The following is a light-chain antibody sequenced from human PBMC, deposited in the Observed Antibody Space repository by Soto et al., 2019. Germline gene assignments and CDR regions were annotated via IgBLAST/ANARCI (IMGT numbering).Light chain of an antibody. CDR2: DVT. CDR1: SSDIGGYKY. V-gene: IGLV2-14*03. J-gene: IGLJ3*02. Sequence: QSALTQPASVSGSPGQSITISCTGTSSDIGGYKYVSWYQQHPGKVPKLVIYDVTNRPSGVSNRFSGSKSGNTASLTISGLQAEDGADYYCSSYASSSTWVFGGGTKVTVL. CDR3: SSYASSSTWV.